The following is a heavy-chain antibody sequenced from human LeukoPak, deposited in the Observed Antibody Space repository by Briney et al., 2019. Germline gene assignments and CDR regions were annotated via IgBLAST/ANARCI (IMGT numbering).Heavy chain of an antibody. CDR2: ISSSGSTI. CDR3: ARDPSGSYPYFDY. Sequence: SGGSLRLSCAASGFTFSSYEMNWVRQAPGKGLEWVSYISSSGSTIYYADSVKGRFTISRDNSKNTVYLQMNSLRAEDTAVYYCARDPSGSYPYFDYWGQGTLVTVSS. V-gene: IGHV3-48*03. CDR1: GFTFSSYE. D-gene: IGHD1-26*01. J-gene: IGHJ4*02.